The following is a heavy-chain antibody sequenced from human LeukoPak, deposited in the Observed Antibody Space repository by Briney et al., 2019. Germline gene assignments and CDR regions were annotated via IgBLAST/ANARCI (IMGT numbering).Heavy chain of an antibody. J-gene: IGHJ4*02. CDR1: GITFSNYA. CDR3: AKTVVNSGWYYFDY. CDR2: ISGSAHKI. Sequence: GGSLRLSCVASGITFSNYAVSWVRQAPEKGLDWVSVISGSAHKIRYADSVKGRFTISRDNSENIVYLQMNNLRAEDTAVYYCAKTVVNSGWYYFDYWGQGTLVTVSS. V-gene: IGHV3-23*01. D-gene: IGHD3-22*01.